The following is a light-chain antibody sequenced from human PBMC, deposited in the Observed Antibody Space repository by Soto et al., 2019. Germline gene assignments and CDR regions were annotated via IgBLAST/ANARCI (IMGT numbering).Light chain of an antibody. CDR2: DVT. CDR3: ASITRSSTSV. J-gene: IGLJ1*01. CDR1: SSDVGGYEY. V-gene: IGLV2-14*01. Sequence: QSVLSQPASVSGSTGQSITISCTGTSSDVGGYEYVSWYQHQPDKAPKLIIYDVTNRPSGVSTRFSGSKSGNTASLTISGIQTEDEADYYCASITRSSTSVFGTGTKVT.